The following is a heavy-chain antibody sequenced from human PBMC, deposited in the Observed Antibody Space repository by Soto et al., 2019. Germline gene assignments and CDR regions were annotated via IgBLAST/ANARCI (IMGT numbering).Heavy chain of an antibody. V-gene: IGHV4-30-2*06. Sequence: SETLSLTCTVSGASISYGGFSWSWIRQSPGKGLEWIGYISHLESTYFHPSFKSRLTMSIDRTRNQFSLKLSSVTAADMSVYYCARGGGYDSFDYWGQGVLVTVSS. J-gene: IGHJ4*02. CDR3: ARGGGYDSFDY. D-gene: IGHD5-12*01. CDR1: GASISYGGFS. CDR2: ISHLEST.